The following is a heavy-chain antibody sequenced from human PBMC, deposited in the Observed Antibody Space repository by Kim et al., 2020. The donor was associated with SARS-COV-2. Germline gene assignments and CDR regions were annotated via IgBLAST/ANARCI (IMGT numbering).Heavy chain of an antibody. D-gene: IGHD6-13*01. V-gene: IGHV3-30*18. J-gene: IGHJ4*02. CDR1: GFTFSSYG. CDR3: AKDSSSWYPPYYFDY. Sequence: GGSLRLSCAASGFTFSSYGMHWVRQAPGKGLEWVAVISYDGSNKYYADSVKGRFTISRDNSKNTLYLQMNSLRAEDTAVYYCAKDSSSWYPPYYFDYWGQGTLVTVSS. CDR2: ISYDGSNK.